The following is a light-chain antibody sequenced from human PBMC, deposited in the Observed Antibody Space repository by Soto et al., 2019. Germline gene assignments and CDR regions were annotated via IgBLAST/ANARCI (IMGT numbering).Light chain of an antibody. CDR1: SSDVGGYTY. V-gene: IGLV2-11*01. CDR2: DVS. CDR3: CSYAGRYTYV. Sequence: QSALTQPRSVSGSPGQSVSISCTGTSSDVGGYTYVSWYQQHPGKAPKVMIYDVSKRPSGVPDRFSGSKSGNTASLTISGLQSEGEADYYCCSYAGRYTYVFGTGTKVTVL. J-gene: IGLJ1*01.